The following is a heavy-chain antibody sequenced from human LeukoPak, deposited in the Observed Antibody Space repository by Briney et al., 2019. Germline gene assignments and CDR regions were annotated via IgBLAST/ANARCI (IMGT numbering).Heavy chain of an antibody. D-gene: IGHD6-13*01. CDR3: ARYQTPIAAAGSRYAFDI. V-gene: IGHV4-39*07. CDR2: LYYSGST. Sequence: SETLSLTCTVSGASIISNSYYWGWIRQPPGKGLEWIGSLYYSGSTYYNPSLKSRVTISVDTSKTQFSLKLSSVTAADTAVYYCARYQTPIAAAGSRYAFDIWGQGTMVTVSS. J-gene: IGHJ3*02. CDR1: GASIISNSYY.